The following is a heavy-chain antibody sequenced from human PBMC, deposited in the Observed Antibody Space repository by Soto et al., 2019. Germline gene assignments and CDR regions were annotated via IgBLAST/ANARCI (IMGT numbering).Heavy chain of an antibody. CDR2: IYYSGST. Sequence: PSETLSLTCTVSGGSVSSGSYYWSLIRQPPGKGLEWIGYIYYSGSTNYNPSLKSRVTISIDTSKNQFSLKLSSVTAADTAVYYCAREIYYDFWSGLVDYWGQGTLVTVSS. J-gene: IGHJ4*02. CDR1: GGSVSSGSYY. V-gene: IGHV4-61*01. CDR3: AREIYYDFWSGLVDY. D-gene: IGHD3-3*01.